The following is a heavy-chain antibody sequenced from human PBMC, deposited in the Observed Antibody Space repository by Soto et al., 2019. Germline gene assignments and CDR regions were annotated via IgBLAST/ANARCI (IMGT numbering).Heavy chain of an antibody. D-gene: IGHD4-4*01. CDR2: INPKSDDT. Sequence: SSVKVACKASGYSFSYNQIHWLRRAPGQGLEWMGRINPKSDDTKYAQKFQGRVTMTRDTSIDTAYLELTGLTSDDTAIYYCARKHSLDYIKWGLDPWGQGTLVTVSS. CDR3: ARKHSLDYIKWGLDP. CDR1: GYSFSYNQ. V-gene: IGHV1-2*02. J-gene: IGHJ5*02.